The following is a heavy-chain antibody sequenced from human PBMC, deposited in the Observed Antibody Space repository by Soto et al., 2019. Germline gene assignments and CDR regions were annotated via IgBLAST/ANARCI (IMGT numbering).Heavy chain of an antibody. J-gene: IGHJ4*02. CDR2: IKQDGSEK. CDR1: GFSSSSYW. CDR3: ARCYYGDYFFTPRDLFDY. V-gene: IGHV3-7*01. Sequence: SLRVSCAASGFSSSSYWMSWVRQAPGKGLEWVANIKQDGSEKYYVDSVKGRFTISRDNAKNSLYLQMNSLRAEDTAVYYCARCYYGDYFFTPRDLFDYWGQGTLVTVSS. D-gene: IGHD4-17*01.